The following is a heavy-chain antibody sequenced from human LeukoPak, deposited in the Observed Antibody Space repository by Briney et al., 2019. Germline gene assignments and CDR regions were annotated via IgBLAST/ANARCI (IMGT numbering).Heavy chain of an antibody. CDR2: ISTSGTDT. J-gene: IGHJ4*02. Sequence: GGCLSLSCTASGFTFSNSPMTWVRRAPGKGLEWVSAISTSGTDTIYTDSVKGRFTIFRDNSRNTLYLQMNSLRAEDTAVYYCSKGGNYAPLDYWGQGTLVTVSS. CDR3: SKGGNYAPLDY. V-gene: IGHV3-23*01. CDR1: GFTFSNSP. D-gene: IGHD1-7*01.